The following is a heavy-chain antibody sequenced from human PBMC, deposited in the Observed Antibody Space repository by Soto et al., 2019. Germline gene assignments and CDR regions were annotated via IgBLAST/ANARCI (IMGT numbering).Heavy chain of an antibody. Sequence: QVQLQESGPGLVKPSQTLSLTCTVSGGSISRDDSYWSWIRQPPGKGLEWIGYIYYSGSTYYNPSLKSRVTFSVDTSKNQFSLKLNSVTAADTAMYYCARDGKGGRIPTPFWWYFDLWGRGTLVTVSS. CDR1: GGSISRDDSY. V-gene: IGHV4-30-4*01. CDR2: IYYSGST. CDR3: ARDGKGGRIPTPFWWYFDL. J-gene: IGHJ2*01. D-gene: IGHD3-3*01.